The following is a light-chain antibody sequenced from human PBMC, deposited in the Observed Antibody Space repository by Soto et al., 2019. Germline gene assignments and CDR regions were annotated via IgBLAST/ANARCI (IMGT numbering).Light chain of an antibody. Sequence: DIQMTQSPASLAASLGDRITISCRASQTISNYLNWYHQKPGEAPKILIYGASTLQSGFPSSVSGSGSGTEFTLSISSLQPEDFGTYYCQQSYNVPFTFGPGTKVDVK. CDR1: QTISNY. J-gene: IGKJ3*01. V-gene: IGKV1-39*01. CDR2: GAS. CDR3: QQSYNVPFT.